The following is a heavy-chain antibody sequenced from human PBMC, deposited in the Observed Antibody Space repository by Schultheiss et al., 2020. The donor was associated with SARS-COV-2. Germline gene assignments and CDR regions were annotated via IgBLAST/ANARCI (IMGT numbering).Heavy chain of an antibody. CDR2: ISHDGTNK. J-gene: IGHJ4*02. CDR1: GFTVSSYG. D-gene: IGHD2-21*01. V-gene: IGHV3-30*03. Sequence: GGSLRLSCAASGFTVSSYGMHWVRQAPGKGLEWVALISHDGTNKYYADSVKGRFTISRDNAKNSLYLQMNSLRAEDTAVYYCARDRAIGEHFDYWGQGTLVTVSS. CDR3: ARDRAIGEHFDY.